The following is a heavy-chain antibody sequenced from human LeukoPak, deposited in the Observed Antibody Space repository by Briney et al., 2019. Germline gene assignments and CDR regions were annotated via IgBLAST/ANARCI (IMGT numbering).Heavy chain of an antibody. CDR2: ISGSGGST. J-gene: IGHJ4*02. CDR1: GFTFSSYD. CDR3: AKRPGSGSYYADY. V-gene: IGHV3-23*01. Sequence: GGSLRLSCAASGFTFSSYDMSWVRQAPGKGLEWVSAISGSGGSTYYADSVKGRFTISRDNSKNTLYLQMNSLRAEDTAVYYCAKRPGSGSYYADYWGQGTLVTVSS. D-gene: IGHD1-26*01.